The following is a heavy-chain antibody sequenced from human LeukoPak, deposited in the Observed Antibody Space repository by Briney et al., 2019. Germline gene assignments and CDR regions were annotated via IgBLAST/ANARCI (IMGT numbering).Heavy chain of an antibody. J-gene: IGHJ6*02. CDR3: AGVEGIYGSGSYYQIYGMDV. Sequence: SETLSLTCTVSGGSISSYYWSWIRQPPGKGLEWIGYIYYSGSTNYNPSLKSRVTISVDTSKNQFSLKLSSVTAADTAVYYCAGVEGIYGSGSYYQIYGMDVWGQGTTVTVSS. V-gene: IGHV4-59*08. D-gene: IGHD3-10*01. CDR1: GGSISSYY. CDR2: IYYSGST.